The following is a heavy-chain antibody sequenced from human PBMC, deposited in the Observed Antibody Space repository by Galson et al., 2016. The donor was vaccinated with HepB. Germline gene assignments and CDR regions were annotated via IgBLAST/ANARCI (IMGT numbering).Heavy chain of an antibody. D-gene: IGHD3-22*01. CDR3: AKDLYDYYDTSGYDLGGNAFDI. CDR2: ISGSVGST. Sequence: SLRLSCAASGFTFSSYAMSWVRQAPGKGLNWVSSISGSVGSTYYADSVKGRFTISRDNSKNTLYLQINSLRAEDTAIYYCAKDLYDYYDTSGYDLGGNAFDIWGQGTMVTVSS. CDR1: GFTFSSYA. V-gene: IGHV3-23*01. J-gene: IGHJ3*02.